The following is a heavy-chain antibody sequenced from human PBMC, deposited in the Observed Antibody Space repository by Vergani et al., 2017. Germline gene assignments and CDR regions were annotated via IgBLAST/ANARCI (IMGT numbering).Heavy chain of an antibody. CDR1: GYTFTGYY. D-gene: IGHD6-13*01. Sequence: QVQLVQSGAEVKKPGASVKVSCKASGYTFTGYYLDWVRQAPGQGLEWMGRINPNSGGTNYAQKFQGRVTMTRDTSISTAYMELSRLRSDDTALYYCTSCIAAAGHFDYWSQGTLVTVSS. CDR2: INPNSGGT. V-gene: IGHV1-2*02. J-gene: IGHJ4*02. CDR3: TSCIAAAGHFDY.